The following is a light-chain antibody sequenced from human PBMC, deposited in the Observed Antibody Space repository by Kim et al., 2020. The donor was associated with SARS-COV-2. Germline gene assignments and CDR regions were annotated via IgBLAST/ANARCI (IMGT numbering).Light chain of an antibody. V-gene: IGKV3-20*01. CDR1: QSVSSSY. CDR3: QQYGSSPLT. CDR2: GAS. Sequence: EIVLTQSPGTLSLSPGERATLSCRASQSVSSSYLAWYQQKPGQAPRLLIYGASSRATGIPDRFSGSGSGTDFTLTISRLEPEDFAVYYCQQYGSSPLTFGQGTKVDFK. J-gene: IGKJ1*01.